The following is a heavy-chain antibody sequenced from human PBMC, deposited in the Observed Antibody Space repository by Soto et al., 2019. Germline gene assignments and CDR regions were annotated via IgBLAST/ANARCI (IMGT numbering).Heavy chain of an antibody. CDR2: IYHSGTT. J-gene: IGHJ5*02. V-gene: IGHV4-31*03. D-gene: IGHD6-6*01. CDR3: ARERPDGARLDP. Sequence: SETLSLTCTVSGGSISSGGYYWSWIRQHKGKGLEWIGYIYHSGTTYYNPSLKSRVTISVDTSKNQFSLKLSSVTAADTAVYYCARERPDGARLDPWGQGTLVT. CDR1: GGSISSGGYY.